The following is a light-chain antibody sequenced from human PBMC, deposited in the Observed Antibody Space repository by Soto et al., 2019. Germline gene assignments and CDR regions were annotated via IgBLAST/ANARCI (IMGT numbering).Light chain of an antibody. J-gene: IGKJ5*01. Sequence: IGLAQSPGTLSLSRGERATRSCRASQSVSSSYLAWYQQKPGRAPRLLIYGTSSRATGIPDRFSGSGSGTDFTLTISRLEPEDFAVYYCQQYGNSPITFGQRTLLEIK. V-gene: IGKV3-20*01. CDR1: QSVSSSY. CDR3: QQYGNSPIT. CDR2: GTS.